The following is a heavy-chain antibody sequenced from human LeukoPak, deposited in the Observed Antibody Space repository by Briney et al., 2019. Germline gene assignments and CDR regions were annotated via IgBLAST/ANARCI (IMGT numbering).Heavy chain of an antibody. D-gene: IGHD2-15*01. Sequence: PGGSLRLSCAASGFTVSSNYMSWVRQAPGKGLEWVAGISGSGGSTYYADSVRGRFTISRDNSKNSLYLQMNSLRAEDTAVYYCARGKDDLLSGFDYWGQGTLVTVSS. CDR3: ARGKDDLLSGFDY. V-gene: IGHV3-23*01. CDR1: GFTVSSNY. J-gene: IGHJ4*02. CDR2: ISGSGGST.